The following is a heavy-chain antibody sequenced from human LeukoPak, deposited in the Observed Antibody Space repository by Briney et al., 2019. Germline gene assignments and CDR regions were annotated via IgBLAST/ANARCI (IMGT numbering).Heavy chain of an antibody. V-gene: IGHV3-11*05. J-gene: IGHJ4*02. D-gene: IGHD3-9*01. CDR2: ITSSSSYT. Sequence: GGSLRLSCAASGFTFSDYYMSWVRQSPGKGLEWVSSITSSSSYTNYAHSVMGRFTISRANPMNSLFLQMNNLRAEDTAVYYCARVQTNSDWFYFDSWGQGTLVTVS. CDR1: GFTFSDYY. CDR3: ARVQTNSDWFYFDS.